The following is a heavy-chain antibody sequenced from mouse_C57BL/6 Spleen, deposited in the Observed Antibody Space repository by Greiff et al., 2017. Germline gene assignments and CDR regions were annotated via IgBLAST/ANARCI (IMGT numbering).Heavy chain of an antibody. Sequence: QVQLQQPGTELVKPGASVKLSCKASGYTFTSYWMPWVKQRPGQGLEWIGNINPSNGGTNYNEKFKSKATLTVDKSSSTAYMQLSRLTSEDSAVYYCARGGYGGYYGWYFEVWGTGTTVTVSS. D-gene: IGHD2-3*01. CDR1: GYTFTSYW. CDR2: INPSNGGT. J-gene: IGHJ1*03. V-gene: IGHV1-53*01. CDR3: ARGGYGGYYGWYFEV.